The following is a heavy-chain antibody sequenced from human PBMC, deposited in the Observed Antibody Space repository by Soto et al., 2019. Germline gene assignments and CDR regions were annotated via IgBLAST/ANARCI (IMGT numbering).Heavy chain of an antibody. Sequence: ASVKVSCKASGYTFTSYGISWVRQTPGQGLEWMGWISAYNGNTNYAQKLQGRVTMTTDTSTSTAYMELRSLRSDDTAVYYCARVGRTPGIAATLLVIDYWGQGTLVTVSS. V-gene: IGHV1-18*01. CDR2: ISAYNGNT. D-gene: IGHD2-15*01. CDR1: GYTFTSYG. CDR3: ARVGRTPGIAATLLVIDY. J-gene: IGHJ4*02.